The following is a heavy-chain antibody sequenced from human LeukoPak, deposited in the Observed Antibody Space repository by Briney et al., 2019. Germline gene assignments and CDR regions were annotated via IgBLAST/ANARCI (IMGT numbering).Heavy chain of an antibody. D-gene: IGHD2/OR15-2a*01. CDR1: GGSFGDFY. Sequence: PSETLPLTCAVSGGSFGDFYWSWIRQPPGKGLEWIGEINHSGYTNYYPSLKSRVTISVDTSKNQFSLRLSSVTAADAAVYYCARNDYFGINNGMDVWGQGTTVTVS. CDR3: ARNDYFGINNGMDV. J-gene: IGHJ6*02. CDR2: INHSGYT. V-gene: IGHV4-34*01.